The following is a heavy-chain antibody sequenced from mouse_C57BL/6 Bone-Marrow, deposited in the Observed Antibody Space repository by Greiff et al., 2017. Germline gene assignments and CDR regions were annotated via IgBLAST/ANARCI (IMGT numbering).Heavy chain of an antibody. Sequence: QVQLQQSGAELARPGASLKLSCTASGYTFTSYGISWVKQRTGQGLEWIGEIYPRSGNTYYNEKFKGKATLTADKSSSTAYMELRSLTSEDSAVYFGARTVVATRAYWYCDVWGTGTTVTVSS. D-gene: IGHD1-1*01. V-gene: IGHV1-81*01. CDR3: ARTVVATRAYWYCDV. J-gene: IGHJ1*03. CDR1: GYTFTSYG. CDR2: IYPRSGNT.